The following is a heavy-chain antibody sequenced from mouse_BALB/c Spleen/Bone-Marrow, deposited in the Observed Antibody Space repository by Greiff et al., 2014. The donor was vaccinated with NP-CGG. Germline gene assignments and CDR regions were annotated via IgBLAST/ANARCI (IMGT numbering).Heavy chain of an antibody. V-gene: IGHV1S22*01. D-gene: IGHD6-1*01. J-gene: IGHJ4*01. CDR2: IYPGNGGT. Sequence: LQQSGSELVRPGASVKLSCKASGYTFTNYWMHWVKQRPGQGLEWIGNIYPGNGGTNYDEKFKRKATLTVDTSSTTAYMQLCILTTEVSAVYYCTRDNATPCYAMDYWGQGTSVTVSS. CDR3: TRDNATPCYAMDY. CDR1: GYTFTNYW.